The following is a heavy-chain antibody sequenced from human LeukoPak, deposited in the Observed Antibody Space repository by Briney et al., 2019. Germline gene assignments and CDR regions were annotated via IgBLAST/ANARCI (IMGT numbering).Heavy chain of an antibody. CDR1: GFSLSTSGVG. V-gene: IGHV2-5*02. Sequence: SGPTLVNPTQTLTLTFTFSGFSLSTSGVGVGWIRQPPGKALEWLALIYWDDDKRYSPSLKGRLTITKDTSKNQVVLTMTSMDPVDTATYYCAHIGLWDDYFDYWGQGTLVTVSS. D-gene: IGHD3-16*01. CDR2: IYWDDDK. J-gene: IGHJ4*02. CDR3: AHIGLWDDYFDY.